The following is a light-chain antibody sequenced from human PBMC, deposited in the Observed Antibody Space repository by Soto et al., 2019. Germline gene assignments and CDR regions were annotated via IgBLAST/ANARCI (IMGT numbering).Light chain of an antibody. CDR2: AAS. V-gene: IGKV1-39*01. Sequence: DIHMTQYTSSLSASVGDRVTITCRASQSISSYLNWYQQKPGKAPKLLIYAASSLQSGVPSRFSGSGSGTDFTLTISSLQPEDFAPYYCQQSYSTPRTFGQGTKVDI. CDR1: QSISSY. J-gene: IGKJ1*01. CDR3: QQSYSTPRT.